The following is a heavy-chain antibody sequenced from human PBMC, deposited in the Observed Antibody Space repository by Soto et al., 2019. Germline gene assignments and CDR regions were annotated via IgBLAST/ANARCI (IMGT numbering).Heavy chain of an antibody. D-gene: IGHD4-4*01. Sequence: SETLSLTCSVSGASINSDDYYWSWIRQPPGKGLEWIGYIYYRGSTYYNPSLKSRVTISVDTSKNQFSLRLSSVTAAETAVYYCARHSYYSNPLRFDPWGQGTLVTVSS. CDR2: IYYRGST. V-gene: IGHV4-30-4*01. CDR3: ARHSYYSNPLRFDP. J-gene: IGHJ5*02. CDR1: GASINSDDYY.